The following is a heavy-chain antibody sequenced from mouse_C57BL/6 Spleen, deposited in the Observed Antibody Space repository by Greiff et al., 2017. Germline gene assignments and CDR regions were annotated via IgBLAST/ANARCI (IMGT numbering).Heavy chain of an antibody. CDR1: GFTFSSYG. V-gene: IGHV5-6*01. D-gene: IGHD2-3*01. J-gene: IGHJ4*01. CDR3: ARQYDGYYYAMDY. CDR2: ISSGGSYP. Sequence: EVKLVESGGDLVKPGGSLKLSCAASGFTFSSYGMSWVRQTPDKRLEWVATISSGGSYPYYPDSVKGRFTISRDNAKNTLYLQMSSLKSEDTAVYYCARQYDGYYYAMDYWGQGTSVTVSS.